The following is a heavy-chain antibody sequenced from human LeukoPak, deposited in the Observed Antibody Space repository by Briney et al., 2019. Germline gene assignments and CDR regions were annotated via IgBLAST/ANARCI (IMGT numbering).Heavy chain of an antibody. D-gene: IGHD2-15*01. J-gene: IGHJ6*02. CDR1: GGSISSYY. Sequence: SETLSRNCTVSGGSISSYYWSWIRQPPGKGLEWIGYIYYSGSTNYNPSLKSRVTISVDTSKNQFSLKLSSVTAADTAVYYCATTRSGVTRGYYYGMDVWGQGTTVTVSS. CDR2: IYYSGST. V-gene: IGHV4-59*01. CDR3: ATTRSGVTRGYYYGMDV.